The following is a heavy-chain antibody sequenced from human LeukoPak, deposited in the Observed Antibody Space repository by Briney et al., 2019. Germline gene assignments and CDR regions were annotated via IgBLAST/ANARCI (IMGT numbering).Heavy chain of an antibody. D-gene: IGHD2-15*01. CDR2: ISASGDST. CDR1: GFTFSSYV. CDR3: AKDAYCGGGSCYGMDV. J-gene: IGHJ6*02. Sequence: GGSLRLSCAASGFTFSSYVVSWVRQAPGKGLEWVSVISASGDSTYYADSVKGRFTISRDNSKNTLYLQMNSLRAEDTAVYYCAKDAYCGGGSCYGMDVWGQGTTVTVSS. V-gene: IGHV3-23*01.